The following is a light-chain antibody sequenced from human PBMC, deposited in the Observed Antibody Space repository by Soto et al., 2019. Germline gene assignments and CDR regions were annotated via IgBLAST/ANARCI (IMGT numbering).Light chain of an antibody. Sequence: QPVLTQSPSASASLGASVKLTCTLSSGHSSYAIAWHQQQPEKGPRYLMKLNSDGSHSKGDGIPDRFSGSSYGAERSLTISSLQSEDEADYYCQTWGTGIQVFGGGTKLTVL. J-gene: IGLJ2*01. CDR2: LNSDGSH. V-gene: IGLV4-69*01. CDR3: QTWGTGIQV. CDR1: SGHSSYA.